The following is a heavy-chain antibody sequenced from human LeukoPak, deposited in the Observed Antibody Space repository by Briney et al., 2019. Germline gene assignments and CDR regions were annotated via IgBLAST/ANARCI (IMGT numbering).Heavy chain of an antibody. CDR2: ISGFGGST. D-gene: IGHD3-10*01. Sequence: GGSLRLSCAASGFSFSSYAMSWVRQAPGKGLEWASTISGFGGSTYFADSVKGRFTISRDNSKNTLFPQMNSLRAEDTAIYYCAKDPVEGTLVRGVIMTFDYWGQGVLVTVSS. CDR1: GFSFSSYA. V-gene: IGHV3-23*01. J-gene: IGHJ4*02. CDR3: AKDPVEGTLVRGVIMTFDY.